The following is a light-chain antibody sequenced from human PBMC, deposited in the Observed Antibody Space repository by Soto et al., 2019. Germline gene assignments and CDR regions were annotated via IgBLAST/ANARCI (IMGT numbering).Light chain of an antibody. V-gene: IGKV3-15*01. CDR1: QSVSRN. CDR3: QQFYTWLLT. J-gene: IGKJ3*01. CDR2: HAS. Sequence: EIVMTQSPATLSVSPGEGATLSCRASQSVSRNLAWYQQKPGQAPRLVLYHASTRATGIPDRFSGSGSGTEFTLTIASLQSEDFAVYYCQQFYTWLLTFGPGTKVDIK.